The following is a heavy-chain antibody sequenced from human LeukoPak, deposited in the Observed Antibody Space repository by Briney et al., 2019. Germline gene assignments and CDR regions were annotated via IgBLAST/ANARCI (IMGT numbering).Heavy chain of an antibody. CDR1: GGTFSSYA. V-gene: IGHV1-69*13. J-gene: IGHJ5*02. CDR2: IIPIFGTA. Sequence: ASVKVSCKASGGTFSSYAISWVRQAPGQGLEWMGGIIPIFGTANNAQKFQGRVTITADESTSTAYMELSSLRSEDTAVYYCARGRIVVVPAAMSWFDPWGQGALVTVSS. D-gene: IGHD2-2*01. CDR3: ARGRIVVVPAAMSWFDP.